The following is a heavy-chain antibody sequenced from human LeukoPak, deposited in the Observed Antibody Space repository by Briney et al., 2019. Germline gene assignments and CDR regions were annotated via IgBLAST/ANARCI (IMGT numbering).Heavy chain of an antibody. J-gene: IGHJ5*02. D-gene: IGHD3-10*01. CDR2: FDPEDGET. CDR1: GYTLTELS. CDR3: ADLNTYYYGSGSSNWFDP. V-gene: IGHV1-24*01. Sequence: ASVKVSCKASGYTLTELSMHWVRQAPGKGLEWMGGFDPEDGETIYAQKFQGRVTMTEDTSTDTAYMELSSLRSEDTAVYYCADLNTYYYGSGSSNWFDPWGQGTLVTVSS.